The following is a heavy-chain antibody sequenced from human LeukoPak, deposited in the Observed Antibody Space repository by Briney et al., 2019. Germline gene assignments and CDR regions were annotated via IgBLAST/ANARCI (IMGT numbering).Heavy chain of an antibody. J-gene: IGHJ4*02. Sequence: GASVKVSCKASGYTFTSYAMHWVRQAPGQRLEWMGWINAGSGNTKYSQKFQGRVTITRDTSASTAYMELSSLRSEDTAVYYCAREANRKNYYDSSGYQPFDYWGQGTLVTVSS. CDR2: INAGSGNT. D-gene: IGHD3-22*01. V-gene: IGHV1-3*01. CDR3: AREANRKNYYDSSGYQPFDY. CDR1: GYTFTSYA.